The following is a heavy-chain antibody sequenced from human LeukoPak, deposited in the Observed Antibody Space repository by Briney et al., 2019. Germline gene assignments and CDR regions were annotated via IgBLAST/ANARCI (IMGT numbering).Heavy chain of an antibody. J-gene: IGHJ4*02. Sequence: SETLSLTCSVSGGSVNNYYWNWIRQPPGKGLDWIGYIYYGGSTNYNPSLKSRVTISVDTSKNQFSLKLRSVTAADTAVYYCARGTIGSYTYWGQGTLVTVSS. CDR3: ARGTIGSYTY. CDR1: GGSVNNYY. V-gene: IGHV4-59*02. CDR2: IYYGGST. D-gene: IGHD3-10*01.